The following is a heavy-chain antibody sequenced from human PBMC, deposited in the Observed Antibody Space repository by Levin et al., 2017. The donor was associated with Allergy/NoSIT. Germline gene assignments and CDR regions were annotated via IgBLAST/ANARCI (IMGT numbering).Heavy chain of an antibody. CDR3: AKDTVAVPLHDAFDI. Sequence: SCAASGFTFSSYGMHWVRQAPGKGLEWVAVISYDGSNKYYADSVKGRFTISRDNSKNTLYLQMNSLRAEDTAVYYCAKDTVAVPLHDAFDIWGQGTMVTVSS. V-gene: IGHV3-30*18. CDR1: GFTFSSYG. J-gene: IGHJ3*02. D-gene: IGHD6-19*01. CDR2: ISYDGSNK.